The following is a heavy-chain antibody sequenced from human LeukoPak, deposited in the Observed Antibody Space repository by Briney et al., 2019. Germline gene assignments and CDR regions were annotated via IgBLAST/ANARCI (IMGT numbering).Heavy chain of an antibody. J-gene: IGHJ4*02. CDR1: GGTFSSYA. V-gene: IGHV1-69*05. Sequence: ASVKVSCKASGGTFSSYAISWVRQAPGQGLEWMGRIIPIFGTANYAQKFQGRVTITTDESTSTDYMELSSLRSEDTAVYYCARDDPNECTNGVCYSRFDYWGQGTLVTVSS. CDR2: IIPIFGTA. CDR3: ARDDPNECTNGVCYSRFDY. D-gene: IGHD2-8*01.